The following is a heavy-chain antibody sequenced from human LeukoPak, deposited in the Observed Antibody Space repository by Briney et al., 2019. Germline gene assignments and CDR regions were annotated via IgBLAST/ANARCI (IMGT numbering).Heavy chain of an antibody. J-gene: IGHJ4*02. CDR1: GDSISSSNYY. D-gene: IGHD6-6*01. Sequence: PSETLSLTCTVTGDSISSSNYYWGWIRQPPGKGLEWIGSMYYSGNTYYNPSLKSRVIISIDTSKNQFTLKLSSVTAADTAVYYCASGPGSSSSSWWGQGILVTVSS. CDR3: ASGPGSSSSSW. CDR2: MYYSGNT. V-gene: IGHV4-39*01.